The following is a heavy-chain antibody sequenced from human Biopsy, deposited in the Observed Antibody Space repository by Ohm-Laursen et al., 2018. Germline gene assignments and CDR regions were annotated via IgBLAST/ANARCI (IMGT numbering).Heavy chain of an antibody. V-gene: IGHV4-59*11. CDR3: ARGSNDFGGLYFPR. D-gene: IGHD4-23*01. CDR2: ISYTGYT. Sequence: PGTLSLTCTVSGGSFTGHYWSWIRQPPGKGLEWIGHISYTGYTSYNASLKSRVTISVDTSRNHFSLRLSSLTDADTAVYYCARGSNDFGGLYFPRWGQGTLLTVSS. J-gene: IGHJ4*02. CDR1: GGSFTGHY.